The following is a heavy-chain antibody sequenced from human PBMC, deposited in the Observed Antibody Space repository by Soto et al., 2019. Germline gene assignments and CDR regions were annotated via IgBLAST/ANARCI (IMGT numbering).Heavy chain of an antibody. CDR3: ARGGSSWSAEYYQH. D-gene: IGHD6-13*01. V-gene: IGHV1-18*01. J-gene: IGHJ1*01. CDR2: ISGYNGNT. Sequence: QVQLVQSGAEVKKPGASVKVSCKASGYIFTNFGISWVLQAPGQGPEWMGWISGYNGNTKYAQTVQGRVTMTTDTSTSTAYMELRSLRSDDTAVYYCARGGSSWSAEYYQHWGQGTLVIVSS. CDR1: GYIFTNFG.